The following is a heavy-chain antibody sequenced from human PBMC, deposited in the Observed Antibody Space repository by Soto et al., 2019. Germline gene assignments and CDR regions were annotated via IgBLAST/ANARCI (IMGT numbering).Heavy chain of an antibody. Sequence: PGGSLRLFCAASGFTFSNAWMNWVRQAPGKGLEWVGRIKSKTDGGTTDYAAPVKGRFTISRDDSKNTLNLQMNSLKTEDTAVYYCTTDIDFWSGYYRYYYYYGMDVWGQGTTVTVSS. CDR2: IKSKTDGGTT. CDR3: TTDIDFWSGYYRYYYYYGMDV. CDR1: GFTFSNAW. V-gene: IGHV3-15*07. D-gene: IGHD3-3*01. J-gene: IGHJ6*02.